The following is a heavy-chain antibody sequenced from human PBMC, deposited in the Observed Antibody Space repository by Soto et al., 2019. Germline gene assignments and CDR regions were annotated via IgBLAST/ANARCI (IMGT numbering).Heavy chain of an antibody. V-gene: IGHV1-46*03. CDR1: GYTFTSYY. J-gene: IGHJ6*02. CDR2: INPSGGSK. CDR3: ARTPVVTMARFSMDV. Sequence: ASVKVSCKASGYTFTSYYIHWVRQAPGQGLEWMGIINPSGGSKNYAQKFQGRVTMTRDTSTGTVYMELTSLRSEDTAVYYCARTPVVTMARFSMDVWGQGTTVTVSS. D-gene: IGHD3-10*01.